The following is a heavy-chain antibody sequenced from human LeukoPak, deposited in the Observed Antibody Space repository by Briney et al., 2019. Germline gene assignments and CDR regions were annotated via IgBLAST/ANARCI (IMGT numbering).Heavy chain of an antibody. V-gene: IGHV4-59*01. J-gene: IGHJ3*02. CDR1: GGSISSYY. Sequence: PSETLSLTCTVSGGSISSYYWSWVRQPPGKGLEWIGYIYYTGSTDYNPSLKSRVTMSVDTSKNQFSLKLSSVTAADTAVYYCARGSCSNIRCHDAFDIWGQGTMVTVSS. CDR3: ARGSCSNIRCHDAFDI. CDR2: IYYTGST. D-gene: IGHD2-2*01.